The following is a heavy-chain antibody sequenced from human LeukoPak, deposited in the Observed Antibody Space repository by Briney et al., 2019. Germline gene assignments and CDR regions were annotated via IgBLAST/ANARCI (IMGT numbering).Heavy chain of an antibody. CDR2: ISSAGST. J-gene: IGHJ2*01. V-gene: IGHV3-23*01. Sequence: GGSLRLSCAASGITFSTYVMNWVRQAPGKGLEWVSGISSAGSTYYADSMKGRFTISSDNSKNTPYLQMNGLRAEDTAVYYCATSRRTFWYFDLCGRGTLVAAS. CDR3: ATSRRTFWYFDL. CDR1: GITFSTYV.